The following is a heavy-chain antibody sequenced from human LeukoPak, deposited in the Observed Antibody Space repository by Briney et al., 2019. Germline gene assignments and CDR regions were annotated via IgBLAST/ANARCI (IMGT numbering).Heavy chain of an antibody. J-gene: IGHJ2*01. Sequence: GGSLRLSCAASGFTFSSYGMSWVRQAPGKGLEWVSAISGSGGNTYYADSVKGRFTISRDNSKNTLYPQMNSLRAEDTAVYYCAKTGYYYDRSDYYYDRSRYFDLWGRGTLVTVSS. CDR2: ISGSGGNT. D-gene: IGHD3-22*01. CDR3: AKTGYYYDRSDYYYDRSRYFDL. V-gene: IGHV3-23*01. CDR1: GFTFSSYG.